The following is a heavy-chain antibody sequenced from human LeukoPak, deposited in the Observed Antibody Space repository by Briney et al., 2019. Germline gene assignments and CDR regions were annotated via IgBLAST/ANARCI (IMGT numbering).Heavy chain of an antibody. V-gene: IGHV3-23*01. CDR1: GFTFSSYA. CDR2: ISGSGGST. CDR3: ATDRNAGKYYDF. Sequence: GGSLRHSCAASGFTFSSYAMNWVRQAPGKGLEWVSGISGSGGSTYYADSVKGRFTISRDNSKNTLYLQMNSLRAEDTAVYYCATDRNAGKYYDFWGQGTLVTVSS. D-gene: IGHD3-3*01. J-gene: IGHJ4*02.